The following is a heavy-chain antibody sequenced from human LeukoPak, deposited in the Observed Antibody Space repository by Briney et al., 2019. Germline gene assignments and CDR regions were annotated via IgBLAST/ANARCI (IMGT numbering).Heavy chain of an antibody. CDR1: GGSIRGNY. D-gene: IGHD3-22*01. V-gene: IGHV4-59*12. Sequence: PSETLSLTCSVSGGSIRGNYWSWIRQTQGKGLEWIGYIYYSGSTYYNPSLKSRVTISVDTSKNQFSLKLSSVTAADTAVYYCARGPSRRTYYYDSRLYYFDYWGQGTLVTVSS. J-gene: IGHJ4*02. CDR2: IYYSGST. CDR3: ARGPSRRTYYYDSRLYYFDY.